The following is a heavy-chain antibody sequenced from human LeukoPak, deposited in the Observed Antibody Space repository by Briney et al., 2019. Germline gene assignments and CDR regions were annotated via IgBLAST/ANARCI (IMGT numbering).Heavy chain of an antibody. CDR2: IHASGTT. CDR1: GGSISSYF. Sequence: PSETLSLTCNVSGGSISSYFWTWIRQPAGKGLEWIGRIHASGTTNYNSSLKSRVSMSVDTSKNQFSLKLTSVTATDTAVYFCARDGADIYGRAFDYWGQGTLVSVSS. D-gene: IGHD5-18*01. V-gene: IGHV4-4*07. J-gene: IGHJ4*02. CDR3: ARDGADIYGRAFDY.